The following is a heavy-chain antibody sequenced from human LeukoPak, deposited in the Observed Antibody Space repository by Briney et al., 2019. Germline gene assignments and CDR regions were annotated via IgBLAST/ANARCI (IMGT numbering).Heavy chain of an antibody. CDR1: GYTFTTYD. CDR2: MNPNSGNT. D-gene: IGHD3-22*01. J-gene: IGHJ6*03. CDR3: ARVRAYDSGDYYYYYYMDV. Sequence: ASVKVSCKASGYTFTTYDINWVRQATGQGLEWMGWMNPNSGNTGYAQKFQGRVTMTTDTSISTAYMELSSLRSEDTAVYYCARVRAYDSGDYYYYYYMDVWGKGTTVTISS. V-gene: IGHV1-8*02.